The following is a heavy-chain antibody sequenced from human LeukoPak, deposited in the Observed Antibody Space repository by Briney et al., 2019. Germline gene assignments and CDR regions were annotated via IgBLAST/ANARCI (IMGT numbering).Heavy chain of an antibody. J-gene: IGHJ1*01. V-gene: IGHV3-11*01. CDR1: GFTFSDYY. D-gene: IGHD3-22*01. Sequence: GGSLRLSCAASGFTFSDYYMTWIRQAPGKGLEWLSYISSSGSSIYYADSVKGRFTISRDNAENSLYLQMNSLRAEDTAVYYCARDLGYYDSSGYYRGAEYFQHWGQGTLVTVSS. CDR2: ISSSGSSI. CDR3: ARDLGYYDSSGYYRGAEYFQH.